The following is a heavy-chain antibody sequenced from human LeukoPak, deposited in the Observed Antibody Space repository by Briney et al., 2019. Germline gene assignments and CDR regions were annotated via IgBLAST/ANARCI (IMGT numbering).Heavy chain of an antibody. CDR2: IYYSGST. Sequence: PSETLSLTCTVSGGSVSSGSYYWSWIRQPPGKGLEWIGYIYYSGSTNYNPSLKSRVTISVDTSKNQFSLKLSSVTAADTAVYYCARGHCSSTSCYPIDYWGRGTLVTVSS. V-gene: IGHV4-61*01. J-gene: IGHJ4*02. CDR1: GGSVSSGSYY. CDR3: ARGHCSSTSCYPIDY. D-gene: IGHD2-2*01.